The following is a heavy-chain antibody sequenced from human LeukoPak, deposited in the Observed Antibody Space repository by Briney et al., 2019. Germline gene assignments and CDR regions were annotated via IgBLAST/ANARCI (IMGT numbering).Heavy chain of an antibody. J-gene: IGHJ4*02. Sequence: ASVKVSCKASGGTFSSYAISWVRQAPGQGLEWMGGVIPIFGTANYAQKFQGRVTMTRDTSTSTVYMELSSLRSEDTAVYYCARDLTSGTAFDYWGQGTLVTVSS. V-gene: IGHV1-69*05. D-gene: IGHD1-26*01. CDR2: VIPIFGTA. CDR3: ARDLTSGTAFDY. CDR1: GGTFSSYA.